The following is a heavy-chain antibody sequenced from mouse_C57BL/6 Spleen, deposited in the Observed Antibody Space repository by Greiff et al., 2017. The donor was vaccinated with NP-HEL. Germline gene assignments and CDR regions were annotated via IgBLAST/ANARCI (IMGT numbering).Heavy chain of an antibody. V-gene: IGHV1-53*01. CDR2: INPSNGGT. Sequence: QVQLQQPGTELVKPGASVKLSCKASGYTFTSYWMPWVKQRPGQGLEWIGNINPSNGGTNYNEKFKSKATLTVDKSSSTAYMQLSSLTSEDSAVYYCARYGSTGTYYYAMDYWGQGTSVTVSS. D-gene: IGHD4-1*02. CDR3: ARYGSTGTYYYAMDY. CDR1: GYTFTSYW. J-gene: IGHJ4*01.